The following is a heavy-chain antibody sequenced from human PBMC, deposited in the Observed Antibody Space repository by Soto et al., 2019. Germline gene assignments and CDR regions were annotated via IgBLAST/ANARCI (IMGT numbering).Heavy chain of an antibody. Sequence: KPSETLSLTCTVSDGSINNYYWSWIRQPPGGTLEWIGHVYYTGTTNYSPSLRSRVTISLDTSRNQFSLKLSSVTAADTAVYYCARTDYSKIDYWGQGALVTFSS. V-gene: IGHV4-59*01. D-gene: IGHD4-4*01. CDR1: DGSINNYY. J-gene: IGHJ4*02. CDR2: VYYTGTT. CDR3: ARTDYSKIDY.